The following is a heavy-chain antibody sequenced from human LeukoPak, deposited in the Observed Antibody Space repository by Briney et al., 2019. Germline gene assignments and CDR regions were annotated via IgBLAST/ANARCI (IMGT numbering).Heavy chain of an antibody. CDR1: GDSITNYY. Sequence: SVTLSLTCTVSGDSITNYYWSWIRQSDGKGLEWIGRIYGSGSTNYNPSLKSRVTMSVDTSKNQFSLQLTSVTAADTAIYYCARYRVVPAAMDVWGHGTTVTVSS. CDR3: ARYRVVPAAMDV. J-gene: IGHJ6*02. V-gene: IGHV4-4*07. D-gene: IGHD2-2*01. CDR2: IYGSGST.